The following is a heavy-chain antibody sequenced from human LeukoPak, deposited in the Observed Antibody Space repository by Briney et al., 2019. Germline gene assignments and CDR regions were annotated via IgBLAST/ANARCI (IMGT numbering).Heavy chain of an antibody. D-gene: IGHD2-2*01. V-gene: IGHV3-23*01. CDR3: AKDRGCSSTSCYPRY. J-gene: IGHJ4*02. CDR2: ISGSDGST. Sequence: GGSLRLSCAASGFTFSRYAMSWVRQAPGKGLEWVSAISGSDGSTYYADSVKGRFTISRDNSKNTLYLQMNSLRAEDTAVYYCAKDRGCSSTSCYPRYWGQGTPVTVSS. CDR1: GFTFSRYA.